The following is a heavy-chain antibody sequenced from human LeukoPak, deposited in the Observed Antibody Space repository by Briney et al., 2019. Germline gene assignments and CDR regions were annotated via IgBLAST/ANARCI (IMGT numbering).Heavy chain of an antibody. Sequence: GGSLRLPCAASGFTFSSYSMNWVRQAPGKGLEWVSSISSSSSYIYCAASVKGRFTISRDNAKNSLYLQMNSLRAEDTAVYYCAELGITMIGGVWGKGTTVTISS. D-gene: IGHD3-10*02. CDR2: ISSSSSYI. CDR1: GFTFSSYS. J-gene: IGHJ6*04. CDR3: AELGITMIGGV. V-gene: IGHV3-21*01.